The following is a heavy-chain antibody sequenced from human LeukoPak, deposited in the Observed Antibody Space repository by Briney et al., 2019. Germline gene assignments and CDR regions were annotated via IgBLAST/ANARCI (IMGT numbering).Heavy chain of an antibody. J-gene: IGHJ4*02. CDR1: GFTFSDYS. V-gene: IGHV3-48*04. D-gene: IGHD2-15*01. Sequence: PGGSLRLSCAASGFTFSDYSMNWVRQAPGKGLEWVSSISSSGSTIYYADSVKGRFTISRDNAKNSLYLQMNSLRAEDTAVYYCARENYCSGGSCYSRGAELVDYFDYWGQGTLVTVSS. CDR3: ARENYCSGGSCYSRGAELVDYFDY. CDR2: ISSSGSTI.